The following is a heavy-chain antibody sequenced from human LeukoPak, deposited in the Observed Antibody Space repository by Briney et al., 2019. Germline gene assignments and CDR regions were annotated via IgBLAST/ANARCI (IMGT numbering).Heavy chain of an antibody. CDR1: GFTVSGNY. Sequence: GGSLRLSCAASGFTVSGNYISWVRQAPGKGLEWVSVIYSGGATYYADSVKGRFTISRDNSKNTLYLQMNSLRAEDTAVYYCAKVGRLSLLGYWGQGTLVTVSS. J-gene: IGHJ4*02. V-gene: IGHV3-53*05. CDR3: AKVGRLSLLGY. D-gene: IGHD3-16*02. CDR2: IYSGGAT.